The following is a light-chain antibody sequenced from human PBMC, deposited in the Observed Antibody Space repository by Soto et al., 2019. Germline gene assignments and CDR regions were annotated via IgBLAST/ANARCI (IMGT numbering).Light chain of an antibody. J-gene: IGKJ5*01. CDR3: QQSYSTPWIT. CDR2: KAS. Sequence: DIQMTQSPSTLSGSVGDRVTITCRSSQTISSWLAWYQQKPGKAPKLLIYKASTLKSGVPSRFSGSGSGTEFTLTISSLQPDDFATYYCQQSYSTPWITFGQGTRLEIK. CDR1: QTISSW. V-gene: IGKV1-5*03.